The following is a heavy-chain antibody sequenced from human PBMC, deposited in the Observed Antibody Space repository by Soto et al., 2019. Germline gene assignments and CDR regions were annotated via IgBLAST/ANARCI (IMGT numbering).Heavy chain of an antibody. CDR1: GFSLSTSGVG. J-gene: IGHJ3*02. Sequence: QITLKESGPTLVKPTQTLTLTCTFSGFSLSTSGVGVGWIRQPPGKALEWLALIYLDGDKRYSPSLKSRLTITKDTSKNQVVLTMTNMDPVDTATYYCAHTMTTVVTGGAFDIWGQGTMVTVSS. CDR2: IYLDGDK. V-gene: IGHV2-5*02. CDR3: AHTMTTVVTGGAFDI. D-gene: IGHD4-17*01.